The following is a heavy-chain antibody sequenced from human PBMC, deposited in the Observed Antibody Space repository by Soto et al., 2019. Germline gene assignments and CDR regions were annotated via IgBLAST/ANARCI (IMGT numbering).Heavy chain of an antibody. V-gene: IGHV3-30-3*01. Sequence: GGSLRLSCAASGFTFSSYAMHWVRQAPGKGLEWVAVISYDGSNKYYADSVKGRFTISRDNSKNTLYLQMNSLRREDTAVYYCARLPGPLVAVLYIYPLDGREAMSDVDVWGQGTTVTVSS. CDR3: ARLPGPLVAVLYIYPLDGREAMSDVDV. J-gene: IGHJ6*02. D-gene: IGHD6-19*01. CDR2: ISYDGSNK. CDR1: GFTFSSYA.